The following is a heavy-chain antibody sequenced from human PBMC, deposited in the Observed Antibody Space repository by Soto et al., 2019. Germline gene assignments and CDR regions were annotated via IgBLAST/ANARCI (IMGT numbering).Heavy chain of an antibody. CDR2: IYHSGST. D-gene: IGHD3-3*01. J-gene: IGHJ5*02. CDR3: ARGMLNYEFWSGYLSNWFDP. Sequence: SETLSLTCAVSGGSISSSNWWSWVRQPPGKGLEWIGGIYHSGSTNYNPSLKSRVTISVDKSKNQFSLKLSPVTAADTAVYYCARGMLNYEFWSGYLSNWFDPWGQGTLGTGSS. V-gene: IGHV4-4*02. CDR1: GGSISSSNW.